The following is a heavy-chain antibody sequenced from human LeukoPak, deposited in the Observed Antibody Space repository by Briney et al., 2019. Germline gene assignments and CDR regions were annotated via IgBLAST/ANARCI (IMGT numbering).Heavy chain of an antibody. CDR2: IYYSGST. J-gene: IGHJ1*01. Sequence: SETLSLTCTVSGGSIGSGDYYWSWIRQPPGKGLEWIGYIYYSGSTYYNPSLKSRVTISVDTSKNQFSLKLRSVTAADTAVYYCASHSGSYSYFQHWGQGNLVTVSS. CDR3: ASHSGSYSYFQH. D-gene: IGHD1-26*01. V-gene: IGHV4-30-4*08. CDR1: GGSIGSGDYY.